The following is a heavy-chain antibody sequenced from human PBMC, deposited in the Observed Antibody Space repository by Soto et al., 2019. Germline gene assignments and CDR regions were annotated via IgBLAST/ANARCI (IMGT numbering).Heavy chain of an antibody. Sequence: GESLKISCKGSGYYFSNYAIIWVRQLPGKGLEWMGKIDPGDSDTRYSPSFQGQVTISADKSISTAYLQWSSLKASDTAMYYCATTETYYYGSGNYYYYYGMDVWGQGTTVTAP. CDR2: IDPGDSDT. CDR3: ATTETYYYGSGNYYYYYGMDV. CDR1: GYYFSNYA. J-gene: IGHJ6*02. D-gene: IGHD3-10*01. V-gene: IGHV5-51*01.